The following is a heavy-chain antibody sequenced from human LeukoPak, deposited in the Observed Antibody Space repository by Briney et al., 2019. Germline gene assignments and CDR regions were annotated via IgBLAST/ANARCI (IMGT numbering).Heavy chain of an antibody. CDR2: IYYSGRT. D-gene: IGHD3-22*01. CDR3: ARRRYYDGSGYLE. V-gene: IGHV4-39*01. CDR1: GDSVSRSDSY. Sequence: SETLSLTCSVSGDSVSRSDSYWDWIRQPPGKGLEWIGTIYYSGRTYYSPSPKSRVTMSVDPSNNQFSLNLRSVTAADTAVYYCARRRYYDGSGYLEWGQGTLLSVSS. J-gene: IGHJ1*01.